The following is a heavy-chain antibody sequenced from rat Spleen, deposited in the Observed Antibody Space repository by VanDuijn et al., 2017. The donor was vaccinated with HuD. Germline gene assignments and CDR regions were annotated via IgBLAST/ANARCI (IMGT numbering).Heavy chain of an antibody. V-gene: IGHV5S23*01. CDR3: TRDRGYGGYSGVMDA. Sequence: EVQLVESGGGLVQPGRSLKLSCAASGFTFSNYGMAWVRQAPTKGLEWVASITNSGGSTYYRDSVKGRFTISRDNAKSTLYLQMNSLRSEDTATYYCTRDRGYGGYSGVMDAWGQGASVTVSS. J-gene: IGHJ4*01. CDR2: ITNSGGST. D-gene: IGHD1-11*01. CDR1: GFTFSNYG.